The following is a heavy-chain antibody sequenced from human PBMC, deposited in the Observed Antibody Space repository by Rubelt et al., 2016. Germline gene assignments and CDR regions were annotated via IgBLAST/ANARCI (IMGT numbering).Heavy chain of an antibody. D-gene: IGHD6-6*01. J-gene: IGHJ4*02. CDR2: IKSKTNGGTT. V-gene: IGHV3-15*01. Sequence: EVQLVESGGGLVKPGGSLRLSCAASGFTFSNAWMSWVRQAPGKGLEWVGRIKSKTNGGTTDYAAPVKCRFTISRDESNNTLYLQMNSLKTEDTAVYYCTADGDSSSSGWTTWGQGTLVTVSS. CDR3: TADGDSSSSGWTT. CDR1: GFTFSNAW.